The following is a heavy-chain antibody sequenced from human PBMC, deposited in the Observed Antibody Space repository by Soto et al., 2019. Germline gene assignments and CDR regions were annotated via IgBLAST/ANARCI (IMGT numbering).Heavy chain of an antibody. Sequence: ASVKVSCKASGYTFTGYYMHWVRQAPGQGLEWMGGFDPEDGETIYAQKFQGRVTMTEDTSTDTAYMELSSLRSEDTAVYYCAGSWTGGDDYYYGMDVWGQGTTVTVSS. J-gene: IGHJ6*02. CDR3: AGSWTGGDDYYYGMDV. D-gene: IGHD6-13*01. CDR1: GYTFTGYY. V-gene: IGHV1-24*01. CDR2: FDPEDGET.